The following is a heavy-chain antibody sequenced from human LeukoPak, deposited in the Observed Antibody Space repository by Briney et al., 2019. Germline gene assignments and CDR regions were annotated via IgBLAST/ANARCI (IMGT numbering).Heavy chain of an antibody. J-gene: IGHJ4*02. D-gene: IGHD1-26*01. V-gene: IGHV3-23*01. CDR2: ISGSGGNT. Sequence: GGSLRLSCAVSGFTFSSYAMSWVRQAPGKGLEWVSVISGSGGNTYYADSVRGRFTISRDNSNNTLFLQINSLRAEDTAFYYRANSWSGTYQLDDWGQGTLVTVST. CDR1: GFTFSSYA. CDR3: ANSWSGTYQLDD.